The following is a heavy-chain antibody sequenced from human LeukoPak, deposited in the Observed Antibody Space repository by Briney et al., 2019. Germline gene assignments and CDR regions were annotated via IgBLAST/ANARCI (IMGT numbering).Heavy chain of an antibody. Sequence: ASVKVSCKASGCTFSSYAISWVRQAPGLGLEWMGGIIPIFGTANYAQKFQGRVTITADESTSTAYMELSSLRSEDTAVYYCARDHRDAFDIWGQGTMVTVSS. V-gene: IGHV1-69*13. CDR3: ARDHRDAFDI. J-gene: IGHJ3*02. CDR1: GCTFSSYA. CDR2: IIPIFGTA.